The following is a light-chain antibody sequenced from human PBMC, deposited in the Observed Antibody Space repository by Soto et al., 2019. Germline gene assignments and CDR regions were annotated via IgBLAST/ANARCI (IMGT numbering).Light chain of an antibody. V-gene: IGKV1-17*01. CDR2: SAS. Sequence: DIQMTQSPSSLSASVGDRVTITCRASQGIRNDLGWYRQKPGKVPKLLIYSASNLQSGVLSRFSGSGSGTDFTLTISSLQPEDFATYYGQQRNTYPETFGQGTKVDIK. CDR3: QQRNTYPET. J-gene: IGKJ1*01. CDR1: QGIRND.